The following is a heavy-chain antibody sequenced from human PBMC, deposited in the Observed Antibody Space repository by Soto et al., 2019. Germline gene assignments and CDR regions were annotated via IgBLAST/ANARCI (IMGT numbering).Heavy chain of an antibody. D-gene: IGHD3-10*01. CDR3: XXXXLYGSGFDC. J-gene: IGHJ4*02. CDR2: ISWNGAAT. V-gene: IGHV3-9*01. CDR1: GFTFDDYA. Sequence: EVQLVESGGGLVQPGGSLRLSCAASGFTFDDYAIHWVRQAPGKGLEWVSGISWNGAATGYMNSVKGRFSISRDNTKXXXXXXXXXXXXXXXXXXXXXXXXLYGSGFDCWGQGTLVTVSS.